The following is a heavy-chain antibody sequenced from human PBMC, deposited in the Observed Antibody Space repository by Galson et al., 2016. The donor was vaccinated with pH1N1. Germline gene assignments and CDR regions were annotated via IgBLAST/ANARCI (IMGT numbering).Heavy chain of an antibody. D-gene: IGHD3-3*01. J-gene: IGHJ4*02. CDR3: TRHQAGVGGIPFAFDS. V-gene: IGHV4-38-2*01. Sequence: LSLTCAVSGYSISSGYYWGWIRQPPGKGLEWIGSIYHSGSTDYNPSLKSRVTTSVDRSKNQFSLKLTSVTAADTAIYYCTRHQAGVGGIPFAFDSWGQGTLVTVSS. CDR1: GYSISSGYY. CDR2: IYHSGST.